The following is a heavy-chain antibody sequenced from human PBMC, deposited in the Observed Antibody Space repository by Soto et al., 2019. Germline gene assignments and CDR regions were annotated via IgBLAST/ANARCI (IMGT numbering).Heavy chain of an antibody. Sequence: GESLKISCQGSGYSFTTYWISWVRQMPGKGLEWMGKIDPGDSSTNYSPSFRGHITISVDRSIDTAHLQFSSLKAADTAVYYCARLEKWYYNYYGLDVWGRGTMVTVSS. CDR3: ARLEKWYYNYYGLDV. CDR1: GYSFTTYW. D-gene: IGHD1-26*01. CDR2: IDPGDSST. J-gene: IGHJ6*02. V-gene: IGHV5-10-1*01.